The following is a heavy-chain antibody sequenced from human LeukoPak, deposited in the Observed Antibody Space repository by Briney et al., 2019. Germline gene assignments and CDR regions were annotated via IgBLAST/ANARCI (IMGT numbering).Heavy chain of an antibody. CDR2: IYHSGST. Sequence: PSETLSLTCTVSGASTSTYYWSWIRQPPGKGLEWIGYIYHSGSTNYSPSLKSRVTISIDTSKNQFSLKLSSVTAADTAVYYCVRDQGTWWFDPWGQGTLVTVSS. CDR1: GASTSTYY. J-gene: IGHJ5*02. CDR3: VRDQGTWWFDP. D-gene: IGHD1-1*01. V-gene: IGHV4-59*01.